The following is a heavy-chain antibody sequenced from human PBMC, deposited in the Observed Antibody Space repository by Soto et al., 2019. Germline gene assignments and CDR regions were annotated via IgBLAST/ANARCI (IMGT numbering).Heavy chain of an antibody. CDR2: IYPGDFDR. Sequence: GESLKISCKGSGYKFIDYWIGWVRQVPGKGLEWMGGIYPGDFDRKYSPSFQGQVTIPADKSITTAYLQWSSLKASDTAIYYCARSYGGEYYDSRSYYYAYWGQGTLVTVSS. D-gene: IGHD3-22*01. V-gene: IGHV5-51*01. CDR3: ARSYGGEYYDSRSYYYAY. J-gene: IGHJ4*02. CDR1: GYKFIDYW.